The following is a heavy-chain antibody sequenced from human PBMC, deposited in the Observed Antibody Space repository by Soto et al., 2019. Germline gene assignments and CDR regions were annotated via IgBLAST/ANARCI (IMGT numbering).Heavy chain of an antibody. J-gene: IGHJ6*02. V-gene: IGHV1-69*06. D-gene: IGHD6-6*01. CDR3: ASTPDFADSSSSDYGMDV. CDR1: GGTFSSYA. Sequence: QVQLVQSGAEVKKPGSSVKVSCKASGGTFSSYAISWVRQAPGQGLEWMGGIIPIFGTANYAQKFQGRVTITADKSTSTAYMELSSLRSEDTAVYYCASTPDFADSSSSDYGMDVWGQGTTVTVSS. CDR2: IIPIFGTA.